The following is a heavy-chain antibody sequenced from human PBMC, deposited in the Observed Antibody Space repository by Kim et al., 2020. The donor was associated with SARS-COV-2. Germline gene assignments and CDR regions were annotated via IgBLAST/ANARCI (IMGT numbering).Heavy chain of an antibody. D-gene: IGHD4-4*01. V-gene: IGHV4-39*01. CDR3: ARRAKTTIAGRTYYYYGMDV. Sequence: RVTISVDTSKNQFSLKLSSVTAADTAVYYCARRAKTTIAGRTYYYYGMDVWGQGTTVTVSS. J-gene: IGHJ6*02.